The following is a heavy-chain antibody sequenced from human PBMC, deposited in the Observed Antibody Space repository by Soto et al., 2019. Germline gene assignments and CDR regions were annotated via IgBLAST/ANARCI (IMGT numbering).Heavy chain of an antibody. Sequence: QITLKESGPTLVKPTQTLTLTCTFSGFSLSASGVGVGWIRQPPGKALEWLAIIYWDDAKHYSPSLKSSLTIPKDTSKNQGGLTRTNMYPVDTATYSCPHKGGGDRILDYWGQGTLVTVSS. J-gene: IGHJ4*02. V-gene: IGHV2-5*02. CDR2: IYWDDAK. CDR3: PHKGGGDRILDY. CDR1: GFSLSASGVG. D-gene: IGHD3-16*01.